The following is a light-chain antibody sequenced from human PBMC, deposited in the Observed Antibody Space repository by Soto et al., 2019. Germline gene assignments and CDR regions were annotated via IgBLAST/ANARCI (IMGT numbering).Light chain of an antibody. CDR1: QYISTY. CDR2: AAS. J-gene: IGKJ1*01. V-gene: IGKV1-39*01. CDR3: QQSYSTPWT. Sequence: DIQMTQSPASLAASVGDRVTITCRASQYISTYLNWYQHKPGKAPKLLIYAASSLQSGVPSRFSGSGSGTDFTLTINSLQPEGFATYYCQQSYSTPWTFGQGTKVDIK.